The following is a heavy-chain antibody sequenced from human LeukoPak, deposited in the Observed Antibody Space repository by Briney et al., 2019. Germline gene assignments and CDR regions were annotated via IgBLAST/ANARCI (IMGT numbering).Heavy chain of an antibody. CDR1: GFSFSGYT. J-gene: IGHJ4*02. CDR2: INSFSTYI. CDR3: ARDKPDSSWYVPKDY. D-gene: IGHD6-13*01. Sequence: GGSLRLSCAASGFSFSGYTMNWVRPAPGKGLEWVSSINSFSTYIYYAASVEGRFTISRDNAKNSLYLQMNSLRAEDTAVYYCARDKPDSSWYVPKDYWGRGTLVTVSS. V-gene: IGHV3-21*01.